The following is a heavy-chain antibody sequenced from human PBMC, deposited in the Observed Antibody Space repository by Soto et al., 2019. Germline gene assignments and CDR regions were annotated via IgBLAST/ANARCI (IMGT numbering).Heavy chain of an antibody. CDR2: ISYDGSNK. CDR3: AKDGPAELTYYYDSSGYSDY. CDR1: GFTLSSYG. V-gene: IGHV3-30*18. D-gene: IGHD3-22*01. Sequence: PGGSLRLSCAASGFTLSSYGMHWVRQAPGKGLEWVAVISYDGSNKYYADSVKGRFTISRDNSKNTLYLQMNSLRAEDTAVYYCAKDGPAELTYYYDSSGYSDYWGQGTLVTVSS. J-gene: IGHJ4*02.